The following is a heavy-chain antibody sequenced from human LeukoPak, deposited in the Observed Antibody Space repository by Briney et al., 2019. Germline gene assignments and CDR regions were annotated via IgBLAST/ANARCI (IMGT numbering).Heavy chain of an antibody. CDR3: AVLVTTTPFDY. CDR1: GYTFTSYG. CDR2: IIPIFGTA. J-gene: IGHJ4*02. D-gene: IGHD4-17*01. Sequence: SVKVSCKASGYTFTSYGISWVRQAPGQGLEWMGGIIPIFGTANYAQKFQGRVTITADKSTSTAYMELSSLRSEDTAVYYCAVLVTTTPFDYWGQGTLVTVSS. V-gene: IGHV1-69*06.